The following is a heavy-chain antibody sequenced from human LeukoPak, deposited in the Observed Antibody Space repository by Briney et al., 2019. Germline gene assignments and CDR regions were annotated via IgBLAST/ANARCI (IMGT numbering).Heavy chain of an antibody. D-gene: IGHD5-12*01. Sequence: SETLSLTCTVAGGSISSYYWSWIRQPPGKGLEWIGYIYYSGSTNYNPSLKSRVTISVDTSKNQFSLKLSSVTAADTAVYYCARADSGYDRELDYWGQGTLVTVSS. J-gene: IGHJ4*02. CDR3: ARADSGYDRELDY. V-gene: IGHV4-59*01. CDR2: IYYSGST. CDR1: GGSISSYY.